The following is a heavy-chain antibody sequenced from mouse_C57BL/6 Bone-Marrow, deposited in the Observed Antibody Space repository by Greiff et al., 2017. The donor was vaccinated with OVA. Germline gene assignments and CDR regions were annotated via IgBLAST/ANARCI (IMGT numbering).Heavy chain of an antibody. J-gene: IGHJ3*01. CDR2: IYPRSGNT. CDR3: ARKWSGSRAY. Sequence: QVQLQQSGAELARPGASVKLSCKASGYTFTSYGISWVKQRTGQGLEWIGEIYPRSGNTYYTEKFKGKATLTTDKSTSTAYMELHSRTSEDAAVYFCARKWSGSRAYWGQGTLVTVSA. V-gene: IGHV1-81*01. D-gene: IGHD1-1*01. CDR1: GYTFTSYG.